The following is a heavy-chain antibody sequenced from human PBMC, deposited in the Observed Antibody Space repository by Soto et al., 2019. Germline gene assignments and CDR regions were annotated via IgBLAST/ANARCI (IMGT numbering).Heavy chain of an antibody. D-gene: IGHD1-26*01. CDR2: IYHSGST. CDR3: ASERRGSYLYYYYYGMDV. V-gene: IGHV4-4*02. J-gene: IGHJ6*02. Sequence: PSETLSLTCAVSVGSISSSTWWSCVRQPPGKGLEWIGEIYHSGSTNYNPSLKSRVTISVDKSKNQFSLKLSSVTAADTAVYYCASERRGSYLYYYYYGMDVWGQGTTVTVSS. CDR1: VGSISSSTW.